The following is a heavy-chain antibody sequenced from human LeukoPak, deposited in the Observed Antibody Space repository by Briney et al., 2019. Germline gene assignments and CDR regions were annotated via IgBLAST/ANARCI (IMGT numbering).Heavy chain of an antibody. V-gene: IGHV1-2*02. J-gene: IGHJ3*02. Sequence: GASVKVSCKASGYTFTGYYMHWVRQAPGQGLEWMGWINPNSGGTNYATKFQGRVTMTSDTSISTAYMELSRLRSDDTAVYYCARALYCSSTSCYRAVDNWGQGTMVTVSS. D-gene: IGHD2-2*02. CDR2: INPNSGGT. CDR3: ARALYCSSTSCYRAVDN. CDR1: GYTFTGYY.